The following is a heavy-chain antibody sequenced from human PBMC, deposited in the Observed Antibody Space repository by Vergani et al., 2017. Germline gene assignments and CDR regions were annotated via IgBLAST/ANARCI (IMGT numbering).Heavy chain of an antibody. D-gene: IGHD3-22*01. CDR2: IYYSGST. V-gene: IGHV4-59*01. J-gene: IGHJ3*02. Sequence: QVQLQESGPGLVKPSETLSLTCTVSGGSISSYYWSWIRQPPGKGLEWIGYIYYSGSTNYNPALKSRVTISVDTSKNQFSLKLSSVTAADTAVYYCARTLSIYYESSGYVPDAFDIWGQGTMVTVSS. CDR1: GGSISSYY. CDR3: ARTLSIYYESSGYVPDAFDI.